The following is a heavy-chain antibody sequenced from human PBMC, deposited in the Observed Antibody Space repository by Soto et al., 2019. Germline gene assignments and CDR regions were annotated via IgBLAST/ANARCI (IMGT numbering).Heavy chain of an antibody. D-gene: IGHD4-4*01. CDR2: INPSSGGT. CDR1: GYPFTGPY. CDR3: ARDFRTYSHGVDV. Sequence: QAQLVQSGTEVKKPGASVKVSCKASGYPFTGPYIYWVRQAPGQGLEWMGWINPSSGGTEFAEKFQGRVTVIRDTSIRTVFLELNSLTSDDTGVYFCARDFRTYSHGVDVWGQGTAVTVSS. V-gene: IGHV1-2*02. J-gene: IGHJ6*02.